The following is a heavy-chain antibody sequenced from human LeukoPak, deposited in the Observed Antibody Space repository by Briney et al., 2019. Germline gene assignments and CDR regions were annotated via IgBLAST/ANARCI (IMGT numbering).Heavy chain of an antibody. CDR2: IDPSDAYT. V-gene: IGHV5-10-1*01. D-gene: IGHD5-12*01. CDR3: ARHVLASSFDY. Sequence: GESPQISCQGSGYSFSSYWITWVRQMPAKDLQEMGRIDPSDAYTSYNPSIQVHGTLLAGKSINTTCLPWDTLRASDTAIYYCARHVLASSFDYWGQGTLVTVSS. CDR1: GYSFSSYW. J-gene: IGHJ4*02.